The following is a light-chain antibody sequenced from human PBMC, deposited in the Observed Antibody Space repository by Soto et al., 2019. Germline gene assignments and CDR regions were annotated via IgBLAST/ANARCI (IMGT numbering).Light chain of an antibody. CDR2: WAC. J-gene: IGKJ2*01. Sequence: DIVMSQSPDSLTVSLGERATINCKSSQSLLYSSNNKNYLVWYQQKPGQPPKLLISWACTRESGVPDRFSGSGSGPDFPLTISTLQSEDVAVYYCQQFYNTPYTFGQANKLAIK. V-gene: IGKV4-1*01. CDR3: QQFYNTPYT. CDR1: QSLLYSSNNKNY.